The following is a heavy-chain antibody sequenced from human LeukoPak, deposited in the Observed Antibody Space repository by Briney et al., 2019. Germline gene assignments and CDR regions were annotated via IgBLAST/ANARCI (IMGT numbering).Heavy chain of an antibody. CDR2: ISWNSVNI. V-gene: IGHV3-9*01. CDR3: AKSDEYYYDSSGYSY. CDR1: GFSFDDYA. Sequence: GGSLRLSCAASGFSFDDYAMHWVRQAPGKGLELVSGISWNSVNIGYADSVKGRFIISRDNAKNSLYLQMNSLRAEDTAFYYCAKSDEYYYDSSGYSYWGQGTLVTVSS. J-gene: IGHJ4*02. D-gene: IGHD3-22*01.